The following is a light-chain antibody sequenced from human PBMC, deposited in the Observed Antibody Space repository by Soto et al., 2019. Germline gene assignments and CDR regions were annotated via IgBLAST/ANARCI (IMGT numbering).Light chain of an antibody. J-gene: IGKJ4*01. CDR1: QGISSW. CDR2: AAS. V-gene: IGKV1-12*01. Sequence: DIQMNQSPSFLSASVGDRVTITCRASQGISSWLAWYQHKPGRAPKLLIHAASSLESGVPSRFSGSGSGTDFTLTIISLQPEDFATFYCQQTTSFPLTFGGGTKVQIK. CDR3: QQTTSFPLT.